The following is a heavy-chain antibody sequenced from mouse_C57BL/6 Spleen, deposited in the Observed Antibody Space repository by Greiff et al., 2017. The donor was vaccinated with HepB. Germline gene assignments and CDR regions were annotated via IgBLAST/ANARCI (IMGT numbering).Heavy chain of an antibody. CDR3: GRDGSSPYYFDY. V-gene: IGHV1-82*01. J-gene: IGHJ2*01. D-gene: IGHD1-1*01. Sequence: VQLQQSGPELVKPGASVKISCKASGYAFSSSWMNWVKQRPGKGLEWIGRIYPGDGDTNYNGKFKGKATLTADKSSSTAYMQLSSLTSEDSAVYFCGRDGSSPYYFDYWGQGTTLTVSS. CDR1: GYAFSSSW. CDR2: IYPGDGDT.